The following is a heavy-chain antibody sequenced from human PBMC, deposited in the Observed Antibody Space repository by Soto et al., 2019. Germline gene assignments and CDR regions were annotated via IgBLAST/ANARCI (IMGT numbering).Heavy chain of an antibody. CDR2: MNANIGGK. CDR1: GSPLTGYY. CDR3: ARDAGAPLYYSYYYGMDV. J-gene: IGHJ6*02. D-gene: IGHD1-26*01. Sequence: SVKVSCKASGSPLTGYYMHWVGQAPGQGLEWRGGMNANIGGKNYAQKFPGWITMTSATSITTAYIELIRLRTDDTAVYYCARDAGAPLYYSYYYGMDVWGQGTTVTVSS. V-gene: IGHV1-2*04.